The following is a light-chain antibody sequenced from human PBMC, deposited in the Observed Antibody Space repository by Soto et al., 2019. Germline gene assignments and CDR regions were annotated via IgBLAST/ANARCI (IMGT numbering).Light chain of an antibody. V-gene: IGKV3-20*01. CDR1: QTINNN. J-gene: IGKJ1*01. Sequence: TQAPATLSVSPGERATLSCRASQTINNNVAWYQLKDGQVPRLVIYGASSRATGIPDRFSGSGSGTDFTLTISRLEPEDFAVYYCQQYGSSRWTFGQGTKVDIK. CDR2: GAS. CDR3: QQYGSSRWT.